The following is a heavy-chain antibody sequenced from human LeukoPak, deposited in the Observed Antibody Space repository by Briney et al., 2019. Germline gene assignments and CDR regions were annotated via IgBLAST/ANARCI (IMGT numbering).Heavy chain of an antibody. D-gene: IGHD5-24*01. Sequence: GRSLRLSCAASGFTFSSHSMNWVRQAPGKGLEWVSSFGTRSSSIYYADSVKGRFTISRDNARNSLYLQMNSLKAEDTAVYYCARERDEGFDYWGQGTLVTVPS. J-gene: IGHJ4*02. CDR1: GFTFSSHS. CDR3: ARERDEGFDY. CDR2: FGTRSSSI. V-gene: IGHV3-21*01.